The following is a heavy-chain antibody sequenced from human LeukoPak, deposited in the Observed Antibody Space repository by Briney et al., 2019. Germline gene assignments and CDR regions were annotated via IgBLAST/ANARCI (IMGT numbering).Heavy chain of an antibody. J-gene: IGHJ5*02. V-gene: IGHV4-39*01. CDR1: GGSISSSRYY. CDR3: AGGTMFRGVITNWFDP. D-gene: IGHD3-10*01. CDR2: IYYTVSP. Sequence: PSQTLSLTCTVSGGSISSSRYYWGWIRQPPGKGREWIGSIYYTVSPYSNPYLKSQVTISVDTSKNQFSLKLSSVTAADTAVYYCAGGTMFRGVITNWFDPWGQGTLVTVSP.